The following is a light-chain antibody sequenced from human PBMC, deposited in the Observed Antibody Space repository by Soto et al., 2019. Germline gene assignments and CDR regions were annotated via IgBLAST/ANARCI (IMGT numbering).Light chain of an antibody. V-gene: IGKV3-11*01. J-gene: IGKJ5*01. Sequence: EIVLTQSPATLSLSPGERATLSCRASQSVGNLLAWYQQRPGQAPRLLIYGASNRATGIPGRFSGGGSGTDFTLTISSLEPEDFAVYYCQQRSAWRRLTFGQGTRLEIK. CDR2: GAS. CDR1: QSVGNL. CDR3: QQRSAWRRLT.